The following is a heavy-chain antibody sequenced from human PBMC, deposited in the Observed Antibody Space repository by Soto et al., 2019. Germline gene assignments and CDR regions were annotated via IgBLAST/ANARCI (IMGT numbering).Heavy chain of an antibody. CDR3: ATGLLGYCSGGSCYSDS. Sequence: QVQLVQSGAEVKKPGASVRVSCQTSAYTFTNYAVSWVRQAPGQGLEWMGWISGYNGNTIYAQKFQGRVTMTTDTSTRKAYMELRSLRSDDTAVYYCATGLLGYCSGGSCYSDSWGQGTLVTVSS. J-gene: IGHJ4*02. D-gene: IGHD2-15*01. V-gene: IGHV1-18*01. CDR1: AYTFTNYA. CDR2: ISGYNGNT.